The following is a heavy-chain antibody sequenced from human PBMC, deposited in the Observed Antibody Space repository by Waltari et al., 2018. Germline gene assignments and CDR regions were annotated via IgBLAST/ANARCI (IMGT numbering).Heavy chain of an antibody. CDR1: GGSISTSDYY. CDR2: IRYSVTP. D-gene: IGHD1-1*01. CDR3: ARRKAVVGATGYYDY. Sequence: QLQLQESGPGLVKPSETLSLICTVSGGSISTSDYYWGWFRQTPEKGLEWIGSIRYSVTPHYNPPLKSRVTISVDTSKNQVSLNLISVTAADTAVYFCARRKAVVGATGYYDYWGQGALVTVSS. V-gene: IGHV4-39*01. J-gene: IGHJ4*02.